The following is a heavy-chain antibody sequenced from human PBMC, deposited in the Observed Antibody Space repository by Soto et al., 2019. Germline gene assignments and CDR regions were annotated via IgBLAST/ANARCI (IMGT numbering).Heavy chain of an antibody. D-gene: IGHD2-2*01. J-gene: IGHJ6*02. Sequence: QVQLQESGPGLVKPSQTLSLTCIVSGGSINSGGNYWSWIRQHPGKGLEWIGYIYYTGSTYYKPSLNSQVTLTIEMSKNQFSLKVSSVTAADTAGYYFARGSGMPSDHYVINVLGQGTTVTVSS. CDR2: IYYTGST. CDR3: ARGSGMPSDHYVINV. CDR1: GGSINSGGNY. V-gene: IGHV4-31*01.